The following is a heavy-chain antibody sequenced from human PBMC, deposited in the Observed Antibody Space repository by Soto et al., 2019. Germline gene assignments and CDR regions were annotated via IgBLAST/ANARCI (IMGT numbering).Heavy chain of an antibody. CDR1: GFTFSSYW. Sequence: GGSLRLSCAASGFTFSSYWMSWVRQAPGKGLEWVANIKQDGSEKYYVDSVKGRFTISRDNAKNSLYLQMNSLRAEDTAVYYCARENAIFGVVITYYFDYWGQGTLVTVSS. CDR3: ARENAIFGVVITYYFDY. D-gene: IGHD3-3*01. CDR2: IKQDGSEK. J-gene: IGHJ4*02. V-gene: IGHV3-7*01.